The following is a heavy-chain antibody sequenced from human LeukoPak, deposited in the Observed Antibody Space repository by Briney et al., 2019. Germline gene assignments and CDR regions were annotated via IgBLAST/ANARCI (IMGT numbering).Heavy chain of an antibody. J-gene: IGHJ4*02. Sequence: ASVKVSCKASGYTFTGYYMHWVRQAPRQGLEWMGRINPNSGGTNYAQKFQGRVTMTRDTSISTAYMELSRLRSDDTAVYYCARDQSEGSGFHDYWGQGTLVTVSS. CDR1: GYTFTGYY. CDR2: INPNSGGT. CDR3: ARDQSEGSGFHDY. V-gene: IGHV1-2*06. D-gene: IGHD3-10*01.